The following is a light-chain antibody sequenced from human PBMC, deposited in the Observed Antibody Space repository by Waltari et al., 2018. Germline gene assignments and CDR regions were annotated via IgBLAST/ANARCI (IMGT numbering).Light chain of an antibody. CDR2: AAS. CDR3: QQSYSTSMYT. V-gene: IGKV1-39*01. CDR1: QSISSY. Sequence: DIQMTQSPSSLSASVGDRVTITCRASQSISSYLNWYQQKPGKAPKLLIYAASSLQRGVPSRFSGSGSGTEFTLTISSLQPEDFATYYGQQSYSTSMYTFGQGTKLEIK. J-gene: IGKJ2*01.